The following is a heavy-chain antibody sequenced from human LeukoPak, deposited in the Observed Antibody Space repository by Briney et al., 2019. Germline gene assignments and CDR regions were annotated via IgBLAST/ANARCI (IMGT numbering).Heavy chain of an antibody. J-gene: IGHJ4*02. CDR3: ARGRIKAVTGT. D-gene: IGHD6-19*01. CDR1: GYTLTSDG. CDR2: ISSYNGNT. Sequence: ASVKVSCKASGYTLTSDGIFWVRQAPGQGLEWMGWISSYNGNTNYAQKLQGRVTMTTDTSTSTAYMELRSLRSDDTAVYYCARGRIKAVTGTWGQGTLVTVSS. V-gene: IGHV1-18*04.